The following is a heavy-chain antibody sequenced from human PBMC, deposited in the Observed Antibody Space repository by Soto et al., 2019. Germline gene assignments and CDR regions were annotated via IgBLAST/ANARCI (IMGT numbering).Heavy chain of an antibody. CDR1: GFTFSSYA. CDR2: ISYDGSNK. J-gene: IGHJ6*02. CDR3: AGSIGGYYYYGMDV. Sequence: QVQLVESGGGVVQPGRSLRLSCAASGFTFSSYAMYWVRQAPGKGLEWVAVISYDGSNKYYADSVKGRFTISRDNSKNTLYLQMNSLRAEDTAVYYCAGSIGGYYYYGMDVWGQGTTVTVSS. V-gene: IGHV3-30-3*01. D-gene: IGHD6-6*01.